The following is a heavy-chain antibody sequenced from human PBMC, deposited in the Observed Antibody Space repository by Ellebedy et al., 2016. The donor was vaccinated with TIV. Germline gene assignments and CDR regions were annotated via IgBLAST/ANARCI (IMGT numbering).Heavy chain of an antibody. J-gene: IGHJ4*02. CDR3: ARERVDGDYYFDY. CDR1: GGSISSYY. Sequence: SETLSLTCTVSGGSISSYYWSWIRQPPGKGLEWIGYIYYSGSTNYNPSLKSRVTISVDTSKNQFSLKLSSVTAADTAVYYCARERVDGDYYFDYWGQGALVTVSS. D-gene: IGHD4-17*01. V-gene: IGHV4-59*01. CDR2: IYYSGST.